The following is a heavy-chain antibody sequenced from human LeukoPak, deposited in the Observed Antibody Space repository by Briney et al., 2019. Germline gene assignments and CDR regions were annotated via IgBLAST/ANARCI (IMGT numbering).Heavy chain of an antibody. CDR2: ISAYNGNT. V-gene: IGHV1-18*01. D-gene: IGHD6-13*01. CDR3: ARCPSYYSSSWCFDY. Sequence: ASVKVSCKASGYTFTSYGISWVRQAPGQGLEWMGWISAYNGNTNYAQKLQGRVTMTTDTSTSTAYMELRSLRSDDTAAYYCARCPSYYSSSWCFDYWGQGTLVTVSS. J-gene: IGHJ4*02. CDR1: GYTFTSYG.